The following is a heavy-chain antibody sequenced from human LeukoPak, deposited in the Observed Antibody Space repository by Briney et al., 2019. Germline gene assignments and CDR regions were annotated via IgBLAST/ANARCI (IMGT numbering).Heavy chain of an antibody. Sequence: PGRSLRLSCAASGFTFSSYAMHWVRQAPGKGLEWVAVISYDGSNKYYADSVKGRFTISRDNSKNTLYLQMNSLRAEDTAVYYCARDPPSGDSNDYFDYWGQGTLVTVSS. CDR3: ARDPPSGDSNDYFDY. J-gene: IGHJ4*02. V-gene: IGHV3-30*01. CDR1: GFTFSSYA. D-gene: IGHD4-11*01. CDR2: ISYDGSNK.